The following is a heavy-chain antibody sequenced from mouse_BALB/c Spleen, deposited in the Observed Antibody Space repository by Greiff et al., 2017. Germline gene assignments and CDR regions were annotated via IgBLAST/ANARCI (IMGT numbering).Heavy chain of an antibody. Sequence: QVQLKESGAELARPGASVKLSCKASGYTFTSYWMQWVKQRPGQGLEWIGAIYPGDGDTRYTQKFKGKATLTADKSSSTAYMQLSSLASEDSAVYYCARRDWALGYWGQGTTRTVSS. CDR1: GYTFTSYW. CDR3: ARRDWALGY. V-gene: IGHV1-87*01. J-gene: IGHJ2*01. D-gene: IGHD4-1*01. CDR2: IYPGDGDT.